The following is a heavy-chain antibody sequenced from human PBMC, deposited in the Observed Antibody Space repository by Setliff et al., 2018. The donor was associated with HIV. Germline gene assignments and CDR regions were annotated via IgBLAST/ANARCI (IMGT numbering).Heavy chain of an antibody. CDR3: ARRRSSGWYHYFDY. CDR2: IYTNGYT. D-gene: IGHD6-19*01. V-gene: IGHV4-4*09. Sequence: SETLSLTCTVSGGSISSYYWTWIRQPAGKGPEWIGHIYTNGYTNYNPSLESRLTISVDTSRNQFSLRLSSVTAADTAVYYCARRRSSGWYHYFDYWGQGTPVTVSS. J-gene: IGHJ4*02. CDR1: GGSISSYY.